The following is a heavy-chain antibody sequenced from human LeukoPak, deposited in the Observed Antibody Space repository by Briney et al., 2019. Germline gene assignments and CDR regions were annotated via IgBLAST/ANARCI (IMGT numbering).Heavy chain of an antibody. CDR2: IKRKADNYAT. D-gene: IGHD1-26*01. V-gene: IGHV3-73*01. CDR1: GFTFSGST. J-gene: IGHJ6*02. Sequence: PGGSLRLSCEASGFTFSGSTMHWVRQASAKGLEWVGRIKRKADNYATAYGTSVKGRFTLFRDDSKSTAYLQMNSLQTEDTAVYYCIRCAASGSCFGLAVSGQGATVTDSS. CDR3: IRCAASGSCFGLAV.